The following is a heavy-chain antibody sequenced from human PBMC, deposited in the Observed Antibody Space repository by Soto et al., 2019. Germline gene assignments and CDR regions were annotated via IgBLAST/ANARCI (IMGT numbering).Heavy chain of an antibody. CDR3: ARGGSNRFGL. D-gene: IGHD6-13*01. CDR1: GFTFSGHW. Sequence: EELLVESGGGLVQPGGSLRVSCAASGFTFSGHWMSWVRQAPGKGLEWVAGIKEDGSERKYVDSAKGRFTISRDNAQKSLYLQMHSLRVEDTAVYYCARGGSNRFGLWGQGTLVTVSS. V-gene: IGHV3-7*04. J-gene: IGHJ4*02. CDR2: IKEDGSER.